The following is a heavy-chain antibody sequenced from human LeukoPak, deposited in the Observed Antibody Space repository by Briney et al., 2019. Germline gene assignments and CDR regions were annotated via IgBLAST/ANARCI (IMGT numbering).Heavy chain of an antibody. Sequence: GGSLRLSCAASGFTFSSYWMSWVRQAPGKALEWVANIKQDGSEKYYVDSVKGRFTISRDNAKNSLYLQMNSLRAEDTAVYYCARGSSLHYGSGNNYFDYWGQGTLVTVSS. CDR3: ARGSSLHYGSGNNYFDY. V-gene: IGHV3-7*01. CDR2: IKQDGSEK. J-gene: IGHJ4*02. D-gene: IGHD3-10*01. CDR1: GFTFSSYW.